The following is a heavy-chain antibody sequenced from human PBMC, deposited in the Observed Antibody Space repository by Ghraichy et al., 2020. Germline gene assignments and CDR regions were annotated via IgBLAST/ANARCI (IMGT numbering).Heavy chain of an antibody. CDR1: GFTFTSSA. V-gene: IGHV1-58*01. J-gene: IGHJ6*02. D-gene: IGHD3-10*01. Sequence: SVKVSCKASGFTFTSSAVQWVRQARGQRLEWIGWIVVGSGNTNYAQKFQERVTITRDMSTSTAYMELSSLRSEDTAVYYCAADRRYYGSGSYFRDYYYGMDVWGQGTTVTVSS. CDR2: IVVGSGNT. CDR3: AADRRYYGSGSYFRDYYYGMDV.